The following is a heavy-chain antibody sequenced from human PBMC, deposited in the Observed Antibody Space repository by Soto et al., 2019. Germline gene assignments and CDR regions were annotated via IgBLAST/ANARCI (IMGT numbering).Heavy chain of an antibody. Sequence: PSETLSLTCIVSGDSVSSFGSYWTWIRQRPGKGLEWIGSIYYTGRSHYNPSLKSRVTISVDASTNQFSLKLSSVTAADTAVYYCARLQPDIPNYYDSSGYYGYYFDYWGQGTLVTVS. J-gene: IGHJ4*02. CDR2: IYYTGRS. CDR3: ARLQPDIPNYYDSSGYYGYYFDY. CDR1: GDSVSSFGSY. D-gene: IGHD3-22*01. V-gene: IGHV4-39*01.